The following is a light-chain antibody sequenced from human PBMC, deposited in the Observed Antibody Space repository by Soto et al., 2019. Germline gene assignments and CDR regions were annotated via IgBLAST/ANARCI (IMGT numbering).Light chain of an antibody. Sequence: EIVMTQSPVTLSVSPGERVTLSCRASQSVSNNLAWYQQKSGQAPRLLIYGASTRVTGIPARFSGSGSGTEFTLTISSLQFEDFAIYYCQQYDNWPPVTFGQWTRLDIK. J-gene: IGKJ5*01. CDR3: QQYDNWPPVT. CDR1: QSVSNN. CDR2: GAS. V-gene: IGKV3-15*01.